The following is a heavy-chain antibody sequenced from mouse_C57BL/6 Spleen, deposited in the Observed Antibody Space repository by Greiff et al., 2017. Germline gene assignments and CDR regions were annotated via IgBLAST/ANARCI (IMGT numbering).Heavy chain of an antibody. J-gene: IGHJ1*03. CDR3: ARRRDGYYWYFDV. D-gene: IGHD2-3*01. CDR2: INPSSGYT. Sequence: VQLQESGAELAKPGASVKLSCKASGYTFTSYWMHWVKQRPGQGLEWIGYINPSSGYTKYNQKFKDKATLTADKSSSTAYMQLSSLTYEDSAVYYCARRRDGYYWYFDVWGTGTTVTVSS. CDR1: GYTFTSYW. V-gene: IGHV1-7*01.